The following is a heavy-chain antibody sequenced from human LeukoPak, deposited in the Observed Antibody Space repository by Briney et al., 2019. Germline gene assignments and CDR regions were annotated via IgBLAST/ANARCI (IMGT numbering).Heavy chain of an antibody. Sequence: SETLSLTCTVSGGSISSYYWSWIRQPPGKGLEWIGYIYYSGSTNYNPSLKSRVTISVDTSKNQFSLKLSSVTAADTAVYYCARGGPRAIAAAGTAFDYWGQGTLVSVSS. CDR2: IYYSGST. CDR3: ARGGPRAIAAAGTAFDY. D-gene: IGHD6-13*01. CDR1: GGSISSYY. J-gene: IGHJ4*02. V-gene: IGHV4-59*01.